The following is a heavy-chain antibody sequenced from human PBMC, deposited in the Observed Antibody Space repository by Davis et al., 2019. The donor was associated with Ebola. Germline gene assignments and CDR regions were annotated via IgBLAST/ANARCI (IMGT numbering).Heavy chain of an antibody. Sequence: PGGSLRLSCAASGFTFSSYSMNWVRQAPGKGLEWVSYISSSSSTIYYADSVKGRFTISRDNAKNSLYLQMNSLRDEDTAVYYCASTYYDFWSGYYTGVLDVWGQGTTVTVSS. CDR2: ISSSSSTI. V-gene: IGHV3-48*02. CDR3: ASTYYDFWSGYYTGVLDV. CDR1: GFTFSSYS. D-gene: IGHD3-3*01. J-gene: IGHJ6*02.